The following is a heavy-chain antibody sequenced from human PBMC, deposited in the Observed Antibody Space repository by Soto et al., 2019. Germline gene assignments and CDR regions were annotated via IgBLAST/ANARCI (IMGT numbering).Heavy chain of an antibody. CDR2: IVVGSGNT. CDR1: GFTFTSSA. CDR3: AADYDYGDYNFDY. Sequence: SVTVSCKASGFTFTSSAVQWVRQARGQRLEWIGWIVVGSGNTNYAQKFQERVTITRDMSTSTAYMELSSLRSEDTAVYYCAADYDYGDYNFDYWGQGTLVTV. J-gene: IGHJ4*02. V-gene: IGHV1-58*01. D-gene: IGHD4-17*01.